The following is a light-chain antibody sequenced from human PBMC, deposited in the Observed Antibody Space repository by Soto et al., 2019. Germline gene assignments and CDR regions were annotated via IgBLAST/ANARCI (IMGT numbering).Light chain of an antibody. CDR1: QTISSY. V-gene: IGKV1-39*01. CDR3: QQSYNLPRS. J-gene: IGKJ3*01. Sequence: DIQMTQSPSSLSASLGDRVTINCRASQTISSYLKWYQQKPGKAPTLLIYGASALQSGVPPRFSGSGSGTVFTLTIRSLQPDDVATYYCQQSYNLPRSFGPGTKVDIK. CDR2: GAS.